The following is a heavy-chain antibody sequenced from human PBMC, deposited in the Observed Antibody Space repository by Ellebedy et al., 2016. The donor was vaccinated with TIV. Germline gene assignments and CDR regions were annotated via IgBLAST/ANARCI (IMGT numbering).Heavy chain of an antibody. CDR2: TRNKASSYTT. CDR3: ARASHYAMDV. Sequence: PGGSLRLSCATSGFSFSDQYMAGVRQAPGKGLEWVGRTRNKASSYTTDYAASVKGRFTISRDDSKNSLYLQMNSLKTEDTAVYYCARASHYAMDVWGQGTTVTVSS. V-gene: IGHV3-72*01. J-gene: IGHJ6*02. CDR1: GFSFSDQY.